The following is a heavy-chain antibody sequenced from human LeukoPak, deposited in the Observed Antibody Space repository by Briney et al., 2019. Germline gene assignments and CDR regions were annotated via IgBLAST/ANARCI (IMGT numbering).Heavy chain of an antibody. D-gene: IGHD1-7*01. CDR2: INPNSGGT. J-gene: IGHJ3*02. V-gene: IGHV1-2*06. CDR3: ASNWNYFYFSGAFDI. Sequence: ASVKVSCKASGYTFTGYYIHWVRQAPGQGLEWMGRINPNSGGTNYAQKFQGRVTTTRDTSISTAYMELSRLRSDDTAVYYCASNWNYFYFSGAFDIWGQGTMVTVSS. CDR1: GYTFTGYY.